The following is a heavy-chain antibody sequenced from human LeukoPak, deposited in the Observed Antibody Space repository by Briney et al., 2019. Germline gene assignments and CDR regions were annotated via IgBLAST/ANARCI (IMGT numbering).Heavy chain of an antibody. Sequence: SETLSLTCTVPGGSISSSSYYWGWIRQPPGKGLEWIGSIYYSGSTYYNPSLKSRVAISVDTSKNQFPLKLSSVTAADTAVYYCARQGAPLIVVVIEWFDPWGQGTLVTVSS. V-gene: IGHV4-39*01. D-gene: IGHD3-22*01. J-gene: IGHJ5*02. CDR3: ARQGAPLIVVVIEWFDP. CDR2: IYYSGST. CDR1: GGSISSSSYY.